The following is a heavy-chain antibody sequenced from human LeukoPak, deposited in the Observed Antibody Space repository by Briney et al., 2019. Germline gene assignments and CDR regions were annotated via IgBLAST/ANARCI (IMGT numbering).Heavy chain of an antibody. Sequence: GASVRVSCKTSGFIFTGYYIHWVRQAPGQGLEWMGWINPNTGATYYTDQFQGRVSMTRDTSISTVYMELSSLRSDDTAVYYCARDMTPPIAAESWFDPWGQGTLITVSS. CDR2: INPNTGAT. CDR1: GFIFTGYY. J-gene: IGHJ5*02. CDR3: ARDMTPPIAAESWFDP. D-gene: IGHD6-13*01. V-gene: IGHV1-2*02.